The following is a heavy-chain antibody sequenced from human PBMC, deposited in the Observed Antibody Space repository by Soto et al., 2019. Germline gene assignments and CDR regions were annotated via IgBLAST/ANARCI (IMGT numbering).Heavy chain of an antibody. D-gene: IGHD2-15*01. J-gene: IGHJ5*02. CDR2: VFHSGST. CDR3: ARPKRSASPFNWFDP. CDR1: DYSISSGYY. Sequence: ASETLSLTCVVSDYSISSGYYWGWFRQPPGKGLEWIGSVFHSGSTYYNPSLKSRVTISVDTSKNQFSLKLSSVTAADTAVYYCARPKRSASPFNWFDPWGPGTLVTVSS. V-gene: IGHV4-38-2*01.